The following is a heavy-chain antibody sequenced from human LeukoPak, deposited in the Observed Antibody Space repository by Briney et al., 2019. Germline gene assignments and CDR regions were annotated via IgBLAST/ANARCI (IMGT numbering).Heavy chain of an antibody. Sequence: SETLSLTCTVSGGSISSSSYYWGWIRQPPGKGLEWIGSMYSSGCTYYNPSLKSRVTISVDTSKNQFSLKLSSVTAADTAVYYCARSGSGYLRYYFDYWGQGTLVTVSS. CDR2: MYSSGCT. D-gene: IGHD5-12*01. CDR1: GGSISSSSYY. V-gene: IGHV4-39*07. J-gene: IGHJ4*02. CDR3: ARSGSGYLRYYFDY.